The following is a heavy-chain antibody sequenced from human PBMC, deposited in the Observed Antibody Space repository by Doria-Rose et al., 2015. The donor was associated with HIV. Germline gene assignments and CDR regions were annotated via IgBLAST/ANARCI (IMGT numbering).Heavy chain of an antibody. CDR2: IRWDSGAK. CDR3: AKAPIIGPKYYFYMDV. Sequence: VQLVQSGGGLVQPGRSLRLSCVGSGFSFESYAMHWVRPAPGKGLEWVAGIRWDSGAKGNADSVEGRFTISRDNAKKSVYLEMRSLRPEDTAFYYCAKAPIIGPKYYFYMDVWGKGTSVTVSS. D-gene: IGHD3-3*01. V-gene: IGHV3-9*01. J-gene: IGHJ6*03. CDR1: GFSFESYA.